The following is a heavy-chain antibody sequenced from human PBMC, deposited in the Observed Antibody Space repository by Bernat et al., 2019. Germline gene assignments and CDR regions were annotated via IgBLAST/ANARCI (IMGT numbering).Heavy chain of an antibody. V-gene: IGHV3-21*01. CDR1: GFTFSSYS. Sequence: EVQLVESGGGLVKPGGSLRLSCAASGFTFSSYSMNWVRQAPGKGLEWVSAISSSSSYIYYADSVKGRFTISRDNAKNSLYLQMNSVRAEDTAVYYCARWVGDGNFDYWGQGTLVTVSS. J-gene: IGHJ4*02. CDR2: ISSSSSYI. CDR3: ARWVGDGNFDY. D-gene: IGHD3-16*01.